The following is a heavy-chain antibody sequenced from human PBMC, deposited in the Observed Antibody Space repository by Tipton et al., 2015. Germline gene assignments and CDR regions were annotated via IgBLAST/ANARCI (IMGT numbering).Heavy chain of an antibody. CDR1: GYTFTNYG. Sequence: VQLVQSGAEVKKPGASVKVSCKASGYTFTNYGINWVRQAPGQGLEWVGGFIPILGRATYAQKFQDRVTISADVSSGTVYMELTSLRSEDTAIYYCARNERTPGVYSYCVDVWGQGTTVTVSS. V-gene: IGHV1-69*01. CDR2: FIPILGRA. CDR3: ARNERTPGVYSYCVDV. J-gene: IGHJ6*02. D-gene: IGHD2-21*01.